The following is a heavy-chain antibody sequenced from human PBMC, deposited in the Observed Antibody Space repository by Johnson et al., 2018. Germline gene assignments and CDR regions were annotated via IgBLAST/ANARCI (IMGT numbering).Heavy chain of an antibody. CDR1: GFTFDDYT. Sequence: VQLVQSGGGVVQPGRSLRLSCAASGFTFDDYTMHWVRQAPGKGLEWVSLISWDGGSTYYADSVKGRFTISRDNSKNSLYLQMNSLRTEDTALYYCANGDSSFGAFDIWGQGTLVTV. J-gene: IGHJ4*02. CDR2: ISWDGGST. V-gene: IGHV3-43*01. CDR3: ANGDSSFGAFDI. D-gene: IGHD3-22*01.